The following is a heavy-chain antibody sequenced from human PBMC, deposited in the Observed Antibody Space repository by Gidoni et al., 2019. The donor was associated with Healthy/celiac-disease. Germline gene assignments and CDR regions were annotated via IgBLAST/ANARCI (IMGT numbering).Heavy chain of an antibody. J-gene: IGHJ6*02. CDR2: ISYDGSNK. CDR3: ARELRWRNYYYYGMDV. V-gene: IGHV3-30*04. Sequence: QVQLVESGGGVVQPGRSLRLPCAASGFTFSSSAMHWVRQAPGKGLEWVAVISYDGSNKYYADSVKGRFTISRDNSKNTLYLQMNSLRAEDTAVYYCARELRWRNYYYYGMDVWGQGTTVTVSS. D-gene: IGHD4-17*01. CDR1: GFTFSSSA.